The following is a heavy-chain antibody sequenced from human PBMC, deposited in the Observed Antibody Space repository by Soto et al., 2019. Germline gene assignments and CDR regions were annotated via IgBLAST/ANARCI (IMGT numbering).Heavy chain of an antibody. J-gene: IGHJ5*02. V-gene: IGHV4-34*01. CDR3: ARGVRTIFGVVILSEGWFDP. CDR2: INHSGST. CDR1: GGSFSGYY. D-gene: IGHD3-3*01. Sequence: PSETLSLTCAVYGGSFSGYYWSWIRQPPGKGLEWIGEINHSGSTNYNPSLKSRVTISVDTSKNQFSLKLSSVPAADTAVYYCARGVRTIFGVVILSEGWFDPWGQGTLVTVSS.